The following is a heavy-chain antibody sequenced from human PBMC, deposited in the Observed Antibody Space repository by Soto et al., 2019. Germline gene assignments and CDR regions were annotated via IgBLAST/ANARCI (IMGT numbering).Heavy chain of an antibody. J-gene: IGHJ6*02. D-gene: IGHD6-6*01. Sequence: PSETLSLTCAVYGGSFSGYYWSWIRQPPGKGLEWIGEINHSGSTNYNPSLKSRVTISVDTSKNQFSLKLSSVTAADTAVYYCARGRIGARQNYYYGMDVWGQGTTVTVSS. CDR1: GGSFSGYY. CDR2: INHSGST. V-gene: IGHV4-34*01. CDR3: ARGRIGARQNYYYGMDV.